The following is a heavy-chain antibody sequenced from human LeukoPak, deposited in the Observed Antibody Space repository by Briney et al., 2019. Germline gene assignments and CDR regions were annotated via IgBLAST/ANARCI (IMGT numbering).Heavy chain of an antibody. CDR1: GFTFSSYA. CDR2: ISGSGGST. J-gene: IGHJ4*02. V-gene: IGHV3-23*01. Sequence: PGGSLRLSCAASGFTFSSYAMSWVRQAPGKGLEWVSAISGSGGSTYYADSVKGRFTISRDNSKNTLYLQMNSLRAEDTAVYYCARSMTTVTTTSLSYWGQGTLVTVSS. D-gene: IGHD4-17*01. CDR3: ARSMTTVTTTSLSY.